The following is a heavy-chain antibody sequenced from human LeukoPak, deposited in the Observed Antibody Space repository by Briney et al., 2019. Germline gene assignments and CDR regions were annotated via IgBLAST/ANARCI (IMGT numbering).Heavy chain of an antibody. Sequence: GRSLRLSCEASGYTFDDYAMHWVRQAPGKGLEWVPAISWNSGSIGYADSVKGRFTISRDNGKNSLYLQTNSLRTEDTALYYCAKGHTYGLGESYLDFWGQGTLVSVSS. D-gene: IGHD5-18*01. CDR3: AKGHTYGLGESYLDF. CDR2: ISWNSGSI. CDR1: GYTFDDYA. J-gene: IGHJ4*02. V-gene: IGHV3-9*01.